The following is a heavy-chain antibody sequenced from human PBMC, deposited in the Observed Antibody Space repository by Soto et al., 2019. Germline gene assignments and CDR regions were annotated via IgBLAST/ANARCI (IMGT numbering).Heavy chain of an antibody. CDR3: ARDLGTRYYDFWSGYYTAWFDP. J-gene: IGHJ5*02. Sequence: QVQLVQSGAEVKKPGASVKVSCKASGYTFTSYGISWVRQAPGQGLEWMGWISAYNGNTNYAQKLQGRVTMTTETSTSTAYMELRSLRSDDTAMYYCARDLGTRYYDFWSGYYTAWFDPWGQGTLVTVSS. CDR2: ISAYNGNT. CDR1: GYTFTSYG. V-gene: IGHV1-18*01. D-gene: IGHD3-3*01.